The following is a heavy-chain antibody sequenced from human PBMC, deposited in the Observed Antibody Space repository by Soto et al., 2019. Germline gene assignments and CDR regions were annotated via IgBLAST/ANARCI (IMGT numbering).Heavy chain of an antibody. Sequence: GGSLRLSCAASGFTFSSYAMSWVRQAPGKGLEWVSAISGSGGSTYYADSVKGRFTISRDNSKNTLYLQMNSRRAEDTAVYYCAKDSDIVVVPAAIDYWGQGTLVTVSS. CDR2: ISGSGGST. V-gene: IGHV3-23*01. J-gene: IGHJ4*02. CDR3: AKDSDIVVVPAAIDY. D-gene: IGHD2-2*01. CDR1: GFTFSSYA.